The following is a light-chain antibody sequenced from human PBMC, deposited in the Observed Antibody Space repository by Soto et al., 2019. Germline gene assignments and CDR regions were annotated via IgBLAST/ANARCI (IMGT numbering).Light chain of an antibody. V-gene: IGKV3D-20*01. CDR1: ADVSSSY. CDR3: QQYGSSPIT. Sequence: EIVLTQSPATLSLSPGERATLSCGASADVSSSYVAWYQQKSGLAPRLLIHDASSRATGIPERFSGSKSGTEFTLPIRRLEPEDAAVYYCQQYGSSPITFGQGTRLDIK. J-gene: IGKJ5*01. CDR2: DAS.